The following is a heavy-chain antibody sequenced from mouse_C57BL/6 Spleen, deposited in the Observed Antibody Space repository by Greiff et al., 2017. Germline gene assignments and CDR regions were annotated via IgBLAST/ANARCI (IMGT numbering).Heavy chain of an antibody. CDR3: TRDYYGSSYAMDY. CDR2: ISSGGDYI. D-gene: IGHD1-1*01. V-gene: IGHV5-9-1*02. J-gene: IGHJ4*01. Sequence: DVMLVESGEGLVKPGGSLKLSCAASGFTFSSYAMSWVRQTPEKRLEWVAYISSGGDYIYYADTVKGRFTISRDNARNTLYLQMSSLKSEDTAMXYCTRDYYGSSYAMDYWGQGTSVTVSS. CDR1: GFTFSSYA.